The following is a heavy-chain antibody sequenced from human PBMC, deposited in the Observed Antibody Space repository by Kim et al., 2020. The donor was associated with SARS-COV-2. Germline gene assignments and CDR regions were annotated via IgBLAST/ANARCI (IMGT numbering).Heavy chain of an antibody. J-gene: IGHJ5*02. V-gene: IGHV7-4-1*02. CDR2: INTNTGNP. CDR1: GYTFTSYA. CDR3: ARDESIGVYNWFDP. D-gene: IGHD3-3*01. Sequence: ASVKVSCKASGYTFTSYAMNWVRQAPGQGLEWMGWINTNTGNPTYAQGFTGRFVFSLDTSVSTAYLQISSLKTEDTAVYYCARDESIGVYNWFDPWGQGTLVTVSS.